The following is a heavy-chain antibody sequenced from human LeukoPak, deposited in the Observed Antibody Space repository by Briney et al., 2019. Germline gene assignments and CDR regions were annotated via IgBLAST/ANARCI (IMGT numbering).Heavy chain of an antibody. CDR1: GYTFTGYY. J-gene: IGHJ3*02. CDR3: ARHSRSSGDAFDI. Sequence: GASVTVSCKASGYTFTGYYMHWVRQAPRQELEWVGWVKPKSGGKNYEQKLQGRVTMTRDTSISTAYMELSRLRSDDTAVYCCARHSRSSGDAFDIWGQGTMVTVSS. V-gene: IGHV1-2*02. CDR2: VKPKSGGK. D-gene: IGHD6-25*01.